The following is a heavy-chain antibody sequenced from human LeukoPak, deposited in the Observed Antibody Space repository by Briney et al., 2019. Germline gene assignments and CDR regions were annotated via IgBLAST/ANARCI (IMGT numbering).Heavy chain of an antibody. J-gene: IGHJ4*02. D-gene: IGHD3-10*01. CDR3: ARDRWFGEFTWFDY. CDR1: AGSISSYY. Sequence: PSETLSLTCTVSAGSISSYYWSWIRKPDGQGQELIGRIYTSGSTNYNPSLKSRVTMSGDTSKNQFSLKLSSVTAADTAVYYCARDRWFGEFTWFDYWGQGTLVTVSS. CDR2: IYTSGST. V-gene: IGHV4-4*07.